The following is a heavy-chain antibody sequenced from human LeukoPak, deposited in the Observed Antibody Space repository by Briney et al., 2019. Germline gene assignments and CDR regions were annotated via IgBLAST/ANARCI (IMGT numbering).Heavy chain of an antibody. CDR2: IYHSGRA. V-gene: IGHV4-38-2*02. D-gene: IGHD1-14*01. CDR3: ARDDGSNRMLYYFDY. J-gene: IGHJ4*02. CDR1: GYSISSDYY. Sequence: PSETLSLTCAVSGYSISSDYYWAWLRQSPEKGLQWIGTIYHSGRAYYNPSLKSRVTISVDTSKNQFSLNLTSVTAADTAVYYCARDDGSNRMLYYFDYWGQGILVTVSS.